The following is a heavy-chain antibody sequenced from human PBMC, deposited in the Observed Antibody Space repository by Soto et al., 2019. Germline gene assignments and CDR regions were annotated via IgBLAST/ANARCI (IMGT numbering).Heavy chain of an antibody. Sequence: QAQLVESGGGVVQPGRSLRLSCAASGLPFSAYGMHWVRQAPGKGLEWVAMIWSDGSKEYYADSVKGRFTITRDNSKNMIFLQMDSLRAEDTAVYYCARDKGVTCLDTWGQGNMVTVSS. J-gene: IGHJ5*02. CDR1: GLPFSAYG. CDR2: IWSDGSKE. CDR3: ARDKGVTCLDT. D-gene: IGHD3-16*01. V-gene: IGHV3-33*01.